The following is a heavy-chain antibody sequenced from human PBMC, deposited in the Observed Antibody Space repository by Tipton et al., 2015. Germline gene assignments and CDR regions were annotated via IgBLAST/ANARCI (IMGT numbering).Heavy chain of an antibody. Sequence: TLSLTCTVSGGSISSHYWSWIRQSPGKGLEWIGYIYYNGNTKYNPSLKGRVTILVDTSKNQFSLKVNSVTAADTAVYYCATLVDGYSRIPWGQGTRVTVSS. CDR2: IYYNGNT. D-gene: IGHD5-24*01. V-gene: IGHV4-59*11. CDR3: ATLVDGYSRIP. J-gene: IGHJ5*02. CDR1: GGSISSHY.